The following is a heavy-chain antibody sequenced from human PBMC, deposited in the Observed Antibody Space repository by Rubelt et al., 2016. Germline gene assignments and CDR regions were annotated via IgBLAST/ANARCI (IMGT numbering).Heavy chain of an antibody. J-gene: IGHJ4*02. V-gene: IGHV4-34*01. CDR2: INHSGST. Sequence: QVQLQQWGAGLLKPSETLSLTCAVYGGSFSGYYWSWIRQPPGKGLEWIGEINHSGSTNYNPSLKCRVTSSVDASTNQFALKLSSVTDADTAVDYCARYYDFWTPSCDYWGQGTLVTVSS. D-gene: IGHD3-3*01. CDR3: ARYYDFWTPSCDY. CDR1: GGSFSGYY.